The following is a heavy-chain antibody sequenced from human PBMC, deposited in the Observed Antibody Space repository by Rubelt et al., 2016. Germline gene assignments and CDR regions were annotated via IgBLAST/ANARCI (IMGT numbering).Heavy chain of an antibody. Sequence: DSVKGRFTISRDNAKNSLYLQMNSLRAEDTAVYYCAKDSVYSRYSSSWYYFDYWGQGTLVTVSS. J-gene: IGHJ4*02. CDR3: AKDSVYSRYSSSWYYFDY. V-gene: IGHV3-7*03. D-gene: IGHD6-13*01.